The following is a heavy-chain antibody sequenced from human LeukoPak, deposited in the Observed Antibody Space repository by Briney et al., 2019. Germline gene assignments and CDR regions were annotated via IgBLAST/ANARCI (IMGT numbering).Heavy chain of an antibody. CDR3: AKVDTYYYDSSGYVEPYYGMDV. CDR1: GFTFSSYS. J-gene: IGHJ6*02. D-gene: IGHD3-22*01. V-gene: IGHV3-21*04. Sequence: PGGSLRLSCAASGFTFSSYSMNWVRQAPGKGLEWVSSISSSSSYIYYADSVKGRFTISRDNSKNMLYLQMNSLRAEDTAVYYCAKVDTYYYDSSGYVEPYYGMDVWGQGTTVTVSS. CDR2: ISSSSSYI.